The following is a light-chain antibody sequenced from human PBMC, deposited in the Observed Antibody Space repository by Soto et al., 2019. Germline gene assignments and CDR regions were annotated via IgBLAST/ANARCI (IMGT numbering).Light chain of an antibody. CDR1: SSNFENNY. CDR2: DNN. V-gene: IGLV1-51*01. CDR3: ATWDKSLSVGV. J-gene: IGLJ2*01. Sequence: QSVLTQPPSVSAAPGQKVTISCSGTSSNFENNYVSWYQQLPGTAPKLLIYDNNKRPSGIPDRFSGSQSGPSATLGITGLQTGAEADYYCATWDKSLSVGVFGGGTKVTVL.